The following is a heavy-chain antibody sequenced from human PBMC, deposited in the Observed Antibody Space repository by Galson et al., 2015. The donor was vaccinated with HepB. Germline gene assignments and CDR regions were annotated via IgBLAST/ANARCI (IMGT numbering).Heavy chain of an antibody. CDR2: IWYDGSNK. J-gene: IGHJ2*01. CDR3: AKDRSIAARPGWYFDL. Sequence: SLRLSCAASGFTFSSYSMNWVRQAPGKGLEWVAVIWYDGSNKYYADSVKGRFTISRDNSKNTLYLQMNSLRAEDTAVYYCAKDRSIAARPGWYFDLWGRGTLVTVSS. D-gene: IGHD6-6*01. V-gene: IGHV3-33*06. CDR1: GFTFSSYS.